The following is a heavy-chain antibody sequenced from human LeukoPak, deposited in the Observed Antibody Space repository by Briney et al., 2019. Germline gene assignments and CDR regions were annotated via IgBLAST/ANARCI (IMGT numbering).Heavy chain of an antibody. D-gene: IGHD3-22*01. CDR3: AGAMTYYYDSSGYYSFGY. CDR2: INSDGSST. CDR1: GFTFSSYW. Sequence: GGSLRLSCAASGFTFSSYWMHWVRQAPGKGLVWVSRINSDGSSTSYADSVKGRFTISRDNAKNTLYLQMNSLRAEDTAVYYCAGAMTYYYDSSGYYSFGYWGQGTLVTVSS. J-gene: IGHJ4*02. V-gene: IGHV3-74*01.